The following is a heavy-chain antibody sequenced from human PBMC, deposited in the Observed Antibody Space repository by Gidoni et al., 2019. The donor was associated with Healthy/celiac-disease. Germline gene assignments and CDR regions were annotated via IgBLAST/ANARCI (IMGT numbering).Heavy chain of an antibody. V-gene: IGHV4-30-2*01. D-gene: IGHD3-22*01. Sequence: QLQLQESGSGLVKPSQTLSLTRAVSVGSISRGGYSWSWIRHPPGKGLEWIGYIYHSGSTYYNPSLKSRVTISVDRSKNQFSLKLSSVTAADTAVYYCARGMVNYYDSSGTDAFDIWGQGTMVTVSS. J-gene: IGHJ3*02. CDR1: VGSISRGGYS. CDR3: ARGMVNYYDSSGTDAFDI. CDR2: IYHSGST.